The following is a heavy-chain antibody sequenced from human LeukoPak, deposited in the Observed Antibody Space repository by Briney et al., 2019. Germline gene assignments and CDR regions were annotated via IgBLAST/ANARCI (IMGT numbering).Heavy chain of an antibody. CDR2: IYYSGST. Sequence: SETLSLTCTVSGGSISSYYWSWIRQPPGKGLEWIGYIYYSGSTNYNPSLKSRVTISVDTSKNQFSLKLSSVTAADTAVYYCARRYSSSSAFDYWGQGTLVTVSS. CDR1: GGSISSYY. CDR3: ARRYSSSSAFDY. D-gene: IGHD6-13*01. J-gene: IGHJ4*02. V-gene: IGHV4-59*08.